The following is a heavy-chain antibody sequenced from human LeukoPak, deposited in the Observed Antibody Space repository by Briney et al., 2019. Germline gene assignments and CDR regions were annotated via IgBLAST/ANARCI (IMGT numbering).Heavy chain of an antibody. J-gene: IGHJ4*02. CDR1: GGSISSYY. Sequence: SETLSLICTVSGGSISSYYWSWIRQPPGKGLEWIGYMYYSGSTNYNPSLKSRVTISVDTSKNQFSLKLSSVTAADTAVYYCAGVLYTVAVVPFDYWGQGTLVTVSS. V-gene: IGHV4-59*01. D-gene: IGHD4-11*01. CDR2: MYYSGST. CDR3: AGVLYTVAVVPFDY.